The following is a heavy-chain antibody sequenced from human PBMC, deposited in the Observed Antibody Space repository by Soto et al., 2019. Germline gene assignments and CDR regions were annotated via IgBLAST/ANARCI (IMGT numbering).Heavy chain of an antibody. CDR3: AKDRGYCSGGSCYSDYYYYMDV. CDR1: GFTFSRYG. V-gene: IGHV3-30*18. D-gene: IGHD2-15*01. Sequence: GGSVRRSCSASGFTFSRYGMHWVRQAPGKGLEWVAVISYDGSNKYYADSVKGRFTISRDNSKNTLYLQMNSLRAEDTAVYYCAKDRGYCSGGSCYSDYYYYMDVWGKGTTVTVSS. J-gene: IGHJ6*03. CDR2: ISYDGSNK.